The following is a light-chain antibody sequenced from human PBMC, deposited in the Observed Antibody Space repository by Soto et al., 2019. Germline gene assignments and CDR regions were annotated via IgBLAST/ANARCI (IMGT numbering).Light chain of an antibody. J-gene: IGLJ1*01. CDR3: CAYVGARSYV. V-gene: IGLV2-23*01. CDR1: NNL. CDR2: EST. Sequence: QSVLTQPASVSGSPGQSITISCTGTNNLVSWYQQHPGKAPKVVLYESTKRPSGVSNRFSGSNSGSTASLTISGLQAEDEAHYFCCAYVGARSYVFGPGTKVTVL.